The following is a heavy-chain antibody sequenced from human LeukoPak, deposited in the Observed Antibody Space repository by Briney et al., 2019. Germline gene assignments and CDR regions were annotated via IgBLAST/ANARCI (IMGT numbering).Heavy chain of an antibody. CDR2: ISYDGSGK. J-gene: IGHJ3*02. CDR3: ARQSAYSTLDAFDI. Sequence: GGSLRLSCAASGLTFSSHWMHWVRQAPGKGLEWVASISYDGSGKYYVDSVKGRFTVPRDNAKNSLYLQMNSLRADDTAVYFCARQSAYSTLDAFDIWGQGTMVTVSS. CDR1: GLTFSSHW. D-gene: IGHD5-18*01. V-gene: IGHV3-7*01.